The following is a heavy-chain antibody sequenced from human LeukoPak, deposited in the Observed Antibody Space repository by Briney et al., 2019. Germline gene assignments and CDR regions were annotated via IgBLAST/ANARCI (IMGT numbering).Heavy chain of an antibody. Sequence: KPSETLSLTCVVYGGSFSGYYWSWIRQPPGKGLEWIGEINHSGSTNYNPSLKSRVTISVDTSKNQFSLKLSSVTAADTAVYFCARGPYSYDSSGAFDIWGQGTMVTVSS. J-gene: IGHJ3*02. D-gene: IGHD3-22*01. CDR2: INHSGST. CDR1: GGSFSGYY. V-gene: IGHV4-34*01. CDR3: ARGPYSYDSSGAFDI.